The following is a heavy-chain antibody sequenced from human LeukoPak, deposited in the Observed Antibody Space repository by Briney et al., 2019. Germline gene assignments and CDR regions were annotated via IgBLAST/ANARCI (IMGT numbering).Heavy chain of an antibody. V-gene: IGHV3-23*01. CDR2: ISGSGGST. J-gene: IGHJ4*02. D-gene: IGHD6-13*01. CDR1: GYSSSTYW. CDR3: AKDSTSIPFLAAAGCNY. Sequence: GESLKISCKGSGYSSSTYWIGWVRQAPGKGLEWVSAISGSGGSTYYADSVKGRFTISRDNSKNTLYLQMNSLRAEDTAVYYCAKDSTSIPFLAAAGCNYWGQGTLVTVSS.